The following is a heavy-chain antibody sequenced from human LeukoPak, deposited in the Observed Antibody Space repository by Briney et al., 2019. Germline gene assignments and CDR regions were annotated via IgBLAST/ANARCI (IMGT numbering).Heavy chain of an antibody. J-gene: IGHJ4*02. D-gene: IGHD3-10*01. CDR1: GYTFTGYH. Sequence: GASVKVSCKTSGYTFTGYHVHWVRQAPGQGLEWMGWFKANSGATKYAQKFQGRVTMTRDTSTSTVYMELSSLRSEDTAVYYCARGGAITMVRGATLDYWGQGTLVTVSS. CDR3: ARGGAITMVRGATLDY. V-gene: IGHV1-2*02. CDR2: FKANSGAT.